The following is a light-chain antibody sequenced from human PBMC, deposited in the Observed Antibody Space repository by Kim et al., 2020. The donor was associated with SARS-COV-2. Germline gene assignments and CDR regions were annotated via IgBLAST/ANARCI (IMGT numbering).Light chain of an antibody. CDR2: DAS. V-gene: IGKV3-11*01. Sequence: SPGERAPLSCRASQSVSSYLAWYQQKPGQAPRLLIYDASNRATGIPARFSGSGSGTDFTLTISSLEPEDFAVYYCQQRSKWPPLTFGGGTKVDIK. CDR3: QQRSKWPPLT. J-gene: IGKJ4*01. CDR1: QSVSSY.